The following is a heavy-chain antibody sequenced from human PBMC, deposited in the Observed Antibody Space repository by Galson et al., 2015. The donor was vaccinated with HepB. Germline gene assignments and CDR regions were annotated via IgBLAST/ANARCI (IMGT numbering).Heavy chain of an antibody. CDR3: AREYSSSWYFDY. Sequence: SLRLSCAVSGFTFSAYWMTWVRQAPGKGLEWVANIKQDGSEKYYVDSVKGRFTISRDNAKNSLYLQMNSLRAEDTAVYYCAREYSSSWYFDYWGQGTLVTVSS. CDR1: GFTFSAYW. J-gene: IGHJ4*02. CDR2: IKQDGSEK. V-gene: IGHV3-7*01. D-gene: IGHD6-13*01.